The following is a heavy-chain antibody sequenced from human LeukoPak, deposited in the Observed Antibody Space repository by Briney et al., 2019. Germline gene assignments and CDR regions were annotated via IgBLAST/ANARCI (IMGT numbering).Heavy chain of an antibody. D-gene: IGHD2-15*01. CDR2: IRAKAYGGTT. V-gene: IGHV3-49*04. Sequence: GGSLRLSCTTSGFTFGDFPMTWVRQAPGKGLEWVGYIRAKAYGGTTEYTASVKGRFIISRDDSTRIAYLQMSSLRPEDTAVYYCTRGGGRYEYWGQGTPVIVSS. CDR1: GFTFGDFP. J-gene: IGHJ4*02. CDR3: TRGGGRYEY.